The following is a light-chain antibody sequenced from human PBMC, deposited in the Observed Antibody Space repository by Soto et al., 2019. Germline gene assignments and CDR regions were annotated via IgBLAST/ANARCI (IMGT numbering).Light chain of an antibody. Sequence: DIQMTQSPSTLSASVGDRVTITCRASQSISRWLAWYQQKPGKAPKLLIYDGSSMESGAPSRFSGSGSGPEFTLTISSLQPDDLVNYYFQQYNNLWTFGQGTKVEI. J-gene: IGKJ1*01. V-gene: IGKV1-5*01. CDR1: QSISRW. CDR2: DGS. CDR3: QQYNNLWT.